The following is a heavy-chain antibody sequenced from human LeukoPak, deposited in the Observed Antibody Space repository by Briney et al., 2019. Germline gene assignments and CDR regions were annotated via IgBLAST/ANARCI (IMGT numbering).Heavy chain of an antibody. CDR2: IIPIFGTA. CDR1: GGTFSSYA. D-gene: IGHD6-6*01. CDR3: AREYSSSSGGLYYFDY. Sequence: ASVTVSFKASGGTFSSYAISWVRQAPGQGLEWMGGIIPIFGTANYAQKFQGRVTITADESTSTAYMELSSLRSEDTAVYYCAREYSSSSGGLYYFDYWGQGTLVTVSS. J-gene: IGHJ4*02. V-gene: IGHV1-69*01.